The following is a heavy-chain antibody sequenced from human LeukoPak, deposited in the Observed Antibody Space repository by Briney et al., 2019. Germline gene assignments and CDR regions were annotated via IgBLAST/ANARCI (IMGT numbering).Heavy chain of an antibody. D-gene: IGHD3-10*01. J-gene: IGHJ4*02. CDR3: AKDYYVSGNYGGLFEY. V-gene: IGHV3-23*01. Sequence: GGSLRLSCAAPGFTFSPYAMSWVRRAPGQGLEGVPPISATGNTYYADSVKGRFTISRDNSKNTLYLQMNRLRAEDTAVYYCAKDYYVSGNYGGLFEYWGQGTLVTVSS. CDR2: ISATGNT. CDR1: GFTFSPYA.